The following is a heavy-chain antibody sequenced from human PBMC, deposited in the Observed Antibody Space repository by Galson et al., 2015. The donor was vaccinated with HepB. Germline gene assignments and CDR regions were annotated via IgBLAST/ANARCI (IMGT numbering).Heavy chain of an antibody. V-gene: IGHV3-9*01. Sequence: SLRLSCAASGFTFDDYAMHWVRHAPGKGLEWVSGISWNSGSIGYADSVKGRLTISRDNAKNSLYLQMNSLRAEDTALYYCAKGEAAAGTGDAFDIWGQGTMVTVSS. J-gene: IGHJ3*02. CDR1: GFTFDDYA. CDR2: ISWNSGSI. CDR3: AKGEAAAGTGDAFDI. D-gene: IGHD6-13*01.